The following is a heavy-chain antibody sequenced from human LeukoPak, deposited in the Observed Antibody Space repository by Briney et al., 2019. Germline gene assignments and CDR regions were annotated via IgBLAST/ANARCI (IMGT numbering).Heavy chain of an antibody. V-gene: IGHV3-30*03. D-gene: IGHD6-19*01. CDR3: ARDQSSGWSVDY. Sequence: GGSLRLSCAASGFTFSSYGMHWVRQAPGKGLEWVAVISYDGSNKYYADSVKGRFTISRDNSKNTLYLQMNSLRAEDTAVYYCARDQSSGWSVDYWGQGTLVTVSS. CDR1: GFTFSSYG. CDR2: ISYDGSNK. J-gene: IGHJ4*02.